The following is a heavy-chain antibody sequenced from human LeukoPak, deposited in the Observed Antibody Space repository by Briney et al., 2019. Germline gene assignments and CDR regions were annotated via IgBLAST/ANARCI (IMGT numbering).Heavy chain of an antibody. V-gene: IGHV3-64D*09. Sequence: GGSLRLSCSASGSTFGSYAMHWVRQAPGKGLEYVSAISSDGGSTYYADSVRGRFTISRDNSKNTLYLQMSSLRAEDTAVYYCVRSWGPYCSSTSCHDYYYGMDVWGQGTTVTVSS. CDR2: ISSDGGST. CDR3: VRSWGPYCSSTSCHDYYYGMDV. CDR1: GSTFGSYA. J-gene: IGHJ6*02. D-gene: IGHD2-2*01.